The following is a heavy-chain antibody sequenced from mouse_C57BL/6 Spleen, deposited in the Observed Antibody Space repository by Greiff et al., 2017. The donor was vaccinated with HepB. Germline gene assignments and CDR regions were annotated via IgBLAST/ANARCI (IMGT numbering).Heavy chain of an antibody. D-gene: IGHD1-1*01. Sequence: QVQLQQPGAELVKPGASVKLSCKASGYTFTSYWMQWVKQRPGQGLEWIGEIDPSDSYTNYNQQFKGKATLTVDKSSSTAYMQLSSLTSEDSAVYYCARRVYITTTLCFDYWGQGTTLTVSS. V-gene: IGHV1-50*01. CDR2: IDPSDSYT. CDR1: GYTFTSYW. J-gene: IGHJ2*01. CDR3: ARRVYITTTLCFDY.